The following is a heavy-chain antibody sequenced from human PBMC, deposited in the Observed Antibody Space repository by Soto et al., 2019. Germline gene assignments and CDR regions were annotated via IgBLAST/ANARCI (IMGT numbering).Heavy chain of an antibody. V-gene: IGHV3-72*01. J-gene: IGHJ3*02. CDR3: VRGYHGFAM. D-gene: IGHD2-2*02. CDR2: SRDKAHSHPN. Sequence: EVQLVESGGGLVQPGESLRLSCVVSGFTFSDHYMDWVRQLPGKGLEWLARSRDKAHSHPNEYVASVRGRFTISRDESTKSLYLQMISLKIEDTAVYYWVRGYHGFAMWGRGTMVTVSS. CDR1: GFTFSDHY.